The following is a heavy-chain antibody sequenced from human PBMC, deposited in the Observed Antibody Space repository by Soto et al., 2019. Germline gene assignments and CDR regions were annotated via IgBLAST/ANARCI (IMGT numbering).Heavy chain of an antibody. CDR1: GYSFTSQY. Sequence: QVQLVQSGAEVEKPGASVKISCKASGYSFTSQYVHWVRQAPGQGLEWMGIINPNGGSTTYAQKFKGRGPQAGETAQRTVHMGVGRLTSEATAVFYRARERWLRPGGGGTEPLDIWGQGTMVTVAS. J-gene: IGHJ3*02. V-gene: IGHV1-46*01. CDR2: INPNGGST. CDR3: ARERWLRPGGGGTEPLDI. D-gene: IGHD5-12*01.